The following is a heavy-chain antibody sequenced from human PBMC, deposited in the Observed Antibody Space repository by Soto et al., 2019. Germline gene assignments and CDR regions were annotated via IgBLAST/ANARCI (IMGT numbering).Heavy chain of an antibody. V-gene: IGHV1-69*01. D-gene: IGHD1-7*01. CDR3: ARKGRTTLGNYYYCMDV. J-gene: IGHJ6*02. CDR1: GGTFSSYA. CDR2: IIPIFGTA. Sequence: QVQLVQSGAEVKKPGSSVKVSCKASGGTFSSYAISWVRQAPGQGLEWMGGIIPIFGTANYAQKFQGRVTITADESTSTAYMELSSLRSEDTAVYYCARKGRTTLGNYYYCMDVWGQGTTVTVSS.